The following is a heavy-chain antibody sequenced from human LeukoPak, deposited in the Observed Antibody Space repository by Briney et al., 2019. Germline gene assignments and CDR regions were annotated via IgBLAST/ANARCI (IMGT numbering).Heavy chain of an antibody. J-gene: IGHJ4*02. CDR2: INPNSGGT. CDR1: GYTFTVYY. D-gene: IGHD3-9*01. V-gene: IGHV1-2*02. Sequence: GASVTVSCTASGYTFTVYYMHWVRQAPGQGLEWMGWINPNSGGTKYAQKFQGRVTLTRAKSITTAYMELNRMRCDATAVYYCARGDYDILGGYDGYWGQGTLVTVSS. CDR3: ARGDYDILGGYDGY.